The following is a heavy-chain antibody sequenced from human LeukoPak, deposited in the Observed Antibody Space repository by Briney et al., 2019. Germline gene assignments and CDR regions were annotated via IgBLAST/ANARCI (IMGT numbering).Heavy chain of an antibody. CDR3: AKLSAVVMVVATVDY. Sequence: PGGSLRPSFAAPGFTCTTHGMAWVRQAPGKGLQWVSAFSGSGGSTYYADSVKGRFTISRDNSKNTLYLQMNSLRAEDTAVYYCAKLSAVVMVVATVDYWGQGTLVTVSS. J-gene: IGHJ4*02. V-gene: IGHV3-23*01. CDR1: GFTCTTHG. D-gene: IGHD2-15*01. CDR2: FSGSGGST.